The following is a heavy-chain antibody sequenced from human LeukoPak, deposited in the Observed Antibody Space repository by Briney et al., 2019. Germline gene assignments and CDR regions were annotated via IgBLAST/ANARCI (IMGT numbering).Heavy chain of an antibody. D-gene: IGHD3-9*01. Sequence: PSETLSLTCSVSAGSITSSTYSWGWIRQPPGKGLEWIGDMYFGGNTFYNPSFKSRVTISIDTSKNQFSLKLSSVTAADTAVYYCARRTRLVNWFDPWGQGTLVTVSS. CDR2: MYFGGNT. J-gene: IGHJ5*02. V-gene: IGHV4-39*01. CDR1: AGSITSSTYS. CDR3: ARRTRLVNWFDP.